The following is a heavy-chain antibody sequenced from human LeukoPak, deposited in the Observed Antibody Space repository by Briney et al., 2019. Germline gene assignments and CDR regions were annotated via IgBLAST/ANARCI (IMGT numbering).Heavy chain of an antibody. J-gene: IGHJ5*02. CDR2: IYYSGST. V-gene: IGHV4-39*07. CDR1: GGSISSSSYY. Sequence: SETLSLTCTVSGGSISSSSYYWGWIRQPPGKGLEWIGSIYYSGSTYYNPSLKSRVTISVDTSKNQFSLKLSSVTAADTAVYYCARAPYDFWSGYPGRNWFDPWGQGTPVTVSS. CDR3: ARAPYDFWSGYPGRNWFDP. D-gene: IGHD3-3*01.